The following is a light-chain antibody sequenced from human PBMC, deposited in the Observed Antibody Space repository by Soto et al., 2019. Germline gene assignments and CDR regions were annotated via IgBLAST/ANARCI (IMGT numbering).Light chain of an antibody. CDR1: QSVTSNY. J-gene: IGKJ1*01. CDR3: HQYRSCITWT. CDR2: AAP. V-gene: IGKV3-20*01. Sequence: EVVVTQSAGTVSLSPGERATLSCRARQSVTSNYLARYQQKPGQAPRLLIYAAPSRATGIPDRFSTSGSGTDFTISISRLGHEDFAVYYCHQYRSCITWTFGQETKVEIK.